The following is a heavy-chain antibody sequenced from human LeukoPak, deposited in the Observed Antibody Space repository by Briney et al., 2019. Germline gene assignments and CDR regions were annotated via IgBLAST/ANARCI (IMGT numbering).Heavy chain of an antibody. D-gene: IGHD3-10*01. J-gene: IGHJ6*02. CDR1: GFTFATYA. CDR3: AKVPYSDYGSGRPPFMDA. Sequence: AGGSLRLSCAASGFTFATYAMSWVRQAPGKGLEWVSTLSDSGGDTYYADSVKGRFTISRDNSKNTLYLQMNSLRAEDTAVYYCAKVPYSDYGSGRPPFMDAWGQGTAVAISS. V-gene: IGHV3-23*01. CDR2: LSDSGGDT.